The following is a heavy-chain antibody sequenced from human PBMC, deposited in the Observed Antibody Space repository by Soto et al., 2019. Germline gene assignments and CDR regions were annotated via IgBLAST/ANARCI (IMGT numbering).Heavy chain of an antibody. CDR3: ATSDSQYYASLTGYYRNEYFQH. Sequence: QVQLQESGPGLVKPSQTLSLTCSVSGGSVSSGGYYWSWIRQHPGRVLEWIGYIYYTGGSTYYNXXLKXXXPTSRVTSNNXXSXRXXAVTAADTAVYYCATSDSQYYASLTGYYRNEYFQHWGQGTLVTVSS. J-gene: IGHJ1*01. D-gene: IGHD3-9*01. CDR1: GGSVSSGGYY. V-gene: IGHV4-31*01. CDR2: IYYTGGST.